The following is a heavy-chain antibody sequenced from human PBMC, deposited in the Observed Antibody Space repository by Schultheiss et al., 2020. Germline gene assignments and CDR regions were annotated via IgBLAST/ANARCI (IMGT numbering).Heavy chain of an antibody. V-gene: IGHV1-8*03. CDR3: AAGTYYYYMDV. CDR1: GYTFTSYG. D-gene: IGHD6-13*01. Sequence: ASVKVSCKASGYTFTSYGISWVRQAPGQGLEWMGWMNPNSGNTGYAQKFQERVTITRDMSTSTAYMELSSLRSEDTAVYYCAAGTYYYYMDVWGKGTTVTVSS. CDR2: MNPNSGNT. J-gene: IGHJ6*03.